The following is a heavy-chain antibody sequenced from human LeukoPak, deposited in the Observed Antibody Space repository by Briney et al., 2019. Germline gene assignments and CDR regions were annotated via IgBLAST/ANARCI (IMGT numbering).Heavy chain of an antibody. J-gene: IGHJ4*02. Sequence: GASVKVSCKASGYTFTGYYMHWVRQAPGQGLEWMGWINPNSGGTNYAQKFQGRVTMTRDTSISTAYMELSRLRSDDTAVYYCARESYYYDSSGYYYVGDYWGQGTLVTVSS. CDR2: INPNSGGT. V-gene: IGHV1-2*02. D-gene: IGHD3-22*01. CDR1: GYTFTGYY. CDR3: ARESYYYDSSGYYYVGDY.